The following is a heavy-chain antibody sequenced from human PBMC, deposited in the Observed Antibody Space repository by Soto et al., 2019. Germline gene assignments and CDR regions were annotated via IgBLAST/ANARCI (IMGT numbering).Heavy chain of an antibody. CDR3: ASSSLYGMDV. CDR2: IYYSGNT. J-gene: IGHJ6*02. V-gene: IGHV4-30-4*01. CDR1: GGSINYYY. Sequence: PSETLSLTCTVSGGSINYYYWSWIRQPPGKGLEWIGNIYYSGNTYYNPSLKSRLIISIDTSMNQFSLKVGSVTAADTAVYYCASSSLYGMDVWGQGTTVTVSS.